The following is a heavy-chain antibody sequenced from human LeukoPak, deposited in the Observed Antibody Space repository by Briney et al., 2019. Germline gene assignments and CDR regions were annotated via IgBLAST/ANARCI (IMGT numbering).Heavy chain of an antibody. CDR3: ARDAVVVPATIGYFDY. CDR1: GFTFSTYN. V-gene: IGHV3-21*06. J-gene: IGHJ4*02. CDR2: INGGRDYI. Sequence: GGSLRLSCAASGFTFSTYNMDWVRQAPGKGLEWVSSINGGRDYIYYADSVKGRFTISRDNAKNSLYLQMNSLRVEDTAVYYGARDAVVVPATIGYFDYWGQGTLVTVSS. D-gene: IGHD2-2*01.